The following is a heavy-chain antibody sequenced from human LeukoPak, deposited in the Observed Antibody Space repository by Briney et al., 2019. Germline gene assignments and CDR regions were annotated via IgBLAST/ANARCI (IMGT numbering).Heavy chain of an antibody. J-gene: IGHJ6*03. Sequence: GESLKISCKASGYKLTGYWIGWVRQMPGKGLEWMGIMFPDDSDTRYSPSFQGQVTISADKSISTAYLQWSSLKASDTAMYYCARHGAFYSSSDPYYYYYYMDVWGKGTTVTVSS. CDR3: ARHGAFYSSSDPYYYYYYMDV. D-gene: IGHD6-6*01. V-gene: IGHV5-51*01. CDR2: MFPDDSDT. CDR1: GYKLTGYW.